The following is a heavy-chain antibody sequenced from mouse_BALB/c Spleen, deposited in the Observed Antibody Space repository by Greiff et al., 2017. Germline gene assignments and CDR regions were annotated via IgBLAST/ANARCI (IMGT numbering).Heavy chain of an antibody. CDR3: ARDHHLAMDY. J-gene: IGHJ4*01. CDR1: GFTFSDYY. CDR2: ISDGGSYT. Sequence: EVQRVESGGGLVKPGGSLKLSCAASGFTFSDYYMYWVRQTPEKRLEWVATISDGGSYTYYPDSVKGRFTISRDNAKNNLYLQMSSLKSEDTAMYYCARDHHLAMDYWGQGTSVTVSS. V-gene: IGHV5-4*02.